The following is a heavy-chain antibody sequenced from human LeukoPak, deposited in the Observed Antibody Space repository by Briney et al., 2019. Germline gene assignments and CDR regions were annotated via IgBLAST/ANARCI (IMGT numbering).Heavy chain of an antibody. J-gene: IGHJ5*02. CDR3: VRGRGSYGWFDP. CDR1: GFTSSSYW. CDR2: ISGDGTAR. Sequence: GGSLRLSCAASGFTSSSYWMHWVRQVPGKGLVWVSRISGDGTARSYADSVKGRFTISRDDAKNTVDLQMNSLRGEDTAVYYCVRGRGSYGWFDPWGQGTLVTVSS. D-gene: IGHD3-10*01. V-gene: IGHV3-74*01.